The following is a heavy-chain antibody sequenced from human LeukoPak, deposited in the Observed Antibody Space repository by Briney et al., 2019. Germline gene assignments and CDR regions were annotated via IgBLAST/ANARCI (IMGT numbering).Heavy chain of an antibody. V-gene: IGHV3-21*01. J-gene: IGHJ3*02. Sequence: GGSLRLSCAASGFTFSSYSMNWVRQAPGKGLEWVSSISSSSSYIYYADSVKGRFTISRDNAKNSLYLQMNSLRAEDTAVYYCARDSFDAADAFDIWGQGTMVTVSS. CDR3: ARDSFDAADAFDI. CDR2: ISSSSSYI. D-gene: IGHD3-9*01. CDR1: GFTFSSYS.